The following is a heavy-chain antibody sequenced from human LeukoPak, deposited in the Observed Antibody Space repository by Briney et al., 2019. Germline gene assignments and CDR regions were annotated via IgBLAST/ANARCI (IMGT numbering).Heavy chain of an antibody. CDR3: ARGGFPAAV. CDR2: ISAYNGNT. Sequence: ASVKVSCKASGYTFTSYGMSWVRQAPGQGLEWVGWISAYNGNTNYAQKLQGRVTMTRNTSISTAYMELSSLTSEDTAVFYCARGGFPAAVWGQGTQVTVSS. V-gene: IGHV1-18*01. CDR1: GYTFTSYG. D-gene: IGHD2-2*01. J-gene: IGHJ4*02.